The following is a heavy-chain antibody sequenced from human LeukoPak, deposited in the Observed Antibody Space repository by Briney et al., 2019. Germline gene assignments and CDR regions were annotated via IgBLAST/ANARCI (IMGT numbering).Heavy chain of an antibody. CDR1: GGSISSYF. V-gene: IGHV4-59*01. CDR3: ARESSYLQGWRVGDWFDP. CDR2: IYDSGST. J-gene: IGHJ5*02. Sequence: PSETLFLTCTVSGGSISSYFWNWIRQPPGKGLEWIGSIYDSGSTNYNPSLKSRVTMSVDMSNNQFSLKLGSVTAADTAVYYCARESSYLQGWRVGDWFDPWGQGTLVTVSS. D-gene: IGHD1-26*01.